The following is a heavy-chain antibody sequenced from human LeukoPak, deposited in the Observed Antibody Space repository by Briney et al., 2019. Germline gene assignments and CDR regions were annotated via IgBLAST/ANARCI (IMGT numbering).Heavy chain of an antibody. J-gene: IGHJ4*02. V-gene: IGHV3-23*01. CDR1: GFTFSSYA. D-gene: IGHD6-13*01. Sequence: GGSLTLSCAASGFTFSSYAMSWVREAPARGLEWVSAITSGSGSNVYYTDSLKGRFTISRDNSKNTLYLQMNSLRAEDTAVYYCARHGSWSFDYWGQGTLVTVSA. CDR2: ITSGSGSNV. CDR3: ARHGSWSFDY.